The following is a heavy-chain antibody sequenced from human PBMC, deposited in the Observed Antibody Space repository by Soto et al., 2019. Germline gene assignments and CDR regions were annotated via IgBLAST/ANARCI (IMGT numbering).Heavy chain of an antibody. CDR1: GGSFSGYY. Sequence: QVQLQQWGAGLLKPSETLSLTCAVYGGSFSGYYWSWIRQPPGKGLEWIGEINHSGSTNYNPSLKRRVNISVDTSTNLFSLKLGSVTAADTAVYYCAREGPGSYNYWGQGTLVTVSS. D-gene: IGHD3-10*01. V-gene: IGHV4-34*01. J-gene: IGHJ4*02. CDR2: INHSGST. CDR3: AREGPGSYNY.